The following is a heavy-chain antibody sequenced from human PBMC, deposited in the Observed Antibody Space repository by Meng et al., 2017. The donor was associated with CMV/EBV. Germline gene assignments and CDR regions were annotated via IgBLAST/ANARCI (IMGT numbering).Heavy chain of an antibody. D-gene: IGHD1-26*01. CDR1: GGTFSSYA. J-gene: IGHJ4*02. CDR3: ARAVASSHTIDY. CDR2: IIPILGIA. V-gene: IGHV1-69*10. Sequence: GGSLRLSCKASGGTFSSYAISWVRQAPGQGLEWMGGIIPILGIANYAQKFQGRVTITADKSTSTAYMELSSLRSEDTAVYYCARAVASSHTIDYWGQGTLVTVSS.